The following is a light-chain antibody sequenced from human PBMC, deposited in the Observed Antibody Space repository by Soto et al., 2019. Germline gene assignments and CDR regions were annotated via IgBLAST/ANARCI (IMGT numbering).Light chain of an antibody. V-gene: IGKV1-39*01. Sequence: DIQMTQSPSSLSASVGDRVTITCRASQSIGRYLNWYQQKPGKAPKLLIYASSSLQSGVPSRFSGDGSGTDFTLTISTLQREDFATYYCQQSYGTPLYTFGQGTKVEMK. CDR3: QQSYGTPLYT. CDR1: QSIGRY. CDR2: ASS. J-gene: IGKJ2*01.